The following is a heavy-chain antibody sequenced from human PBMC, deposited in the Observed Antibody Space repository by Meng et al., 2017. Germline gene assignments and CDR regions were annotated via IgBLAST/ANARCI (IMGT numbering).Heavy chain of an antibody. V-gene: IGHV7-4-1*02. J-gene: IGHJ6*02. Sequence: ASVKVSCKASGYTFTSYAMNWVRQAPGQGLEWMGWINTNTGNPTYAQGFTGRFVFSLDTPVSTAYLQISSLKAEDTAVYHCARKPALAYCGGDCRNYYYGMDVWGQGTTVTVS. CDR3: ARKPALAYCGGDCRNYYYGMDV. D-gene: IGHD2-21*02. CDR2: INTNTGNP. CDR1: GYTFTSYA.